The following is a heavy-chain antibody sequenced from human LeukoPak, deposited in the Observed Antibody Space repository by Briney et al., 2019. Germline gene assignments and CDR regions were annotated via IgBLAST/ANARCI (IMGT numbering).Heavy chain of an antibody. CDR1: GYTFTGYY. CDR2: INPNSGGT. J-gene: IGHJ6*02. D-gene: IGHD6-19*01. V-gene: IGHV1-2*02. CDR3: ARGDSGGWYAAMDV. Sequence: ASVKVSCKASGYTFTGYYMHWVRQAPGQGLEWMGWINPNSGGTNYAQKFQGRVTMTRDTSISTAYMELSSLSSDDTAVYYCARGDSGGWYAAMDVWGQGTTVSVSS.